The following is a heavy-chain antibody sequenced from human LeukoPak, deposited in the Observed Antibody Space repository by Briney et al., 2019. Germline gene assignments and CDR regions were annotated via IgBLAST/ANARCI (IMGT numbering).Heavy chain of an antibody. CDR3: ATRDGYGGHETYGYYMDV. CDR1: GYTFTSYG. D-gene: IGHD5-12*01. Sequence: GASVKVSCKASGYTFTSYGISWVRQAPGQGLEWMGGIITNLDTGHYAPKFQGRVTITADESTSTVYMEMSSLRSEDTAVFYCATRDGYGGHETYGYYMDVWGKGTTVTVSS. V-gene: IGHV1-69*13. CDR2: IITNLDTG. J-gene: IGHJ6*03.